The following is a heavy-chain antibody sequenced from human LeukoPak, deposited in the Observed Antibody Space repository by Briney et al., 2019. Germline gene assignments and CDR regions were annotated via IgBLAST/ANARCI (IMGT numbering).Heavy chain of an antibody. CDR2: IIPIFGTA. Sequence: SVKVSCKASGGTFSSYAISWVRQAPGQGLEWMGGIIPIFGTANYAQKFQGRVTITADKSTSTAYMELSSLRSEDTAVYYCARGAKFRSYGSGTYYTSLPFDPWGQGTLVTVSS. CDR1: GGTFSSYA. V-gene: IGHV1-69*06. J-gene: IGHJ5*02. D-gene: IGHD3-10*01. CDR3: ARGAKFRSYGSGTYYTSLPFDP.